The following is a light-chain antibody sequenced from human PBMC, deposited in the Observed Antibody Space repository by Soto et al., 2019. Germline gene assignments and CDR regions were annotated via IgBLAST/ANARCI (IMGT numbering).Light chain of an antibody. CDR2: EVS. CDR3: CSYTASDIWV. CDR1: SSDVGGYNY. J-gene: IGLJ3*02. Sequence: QSALTQPASVSGSPGQSITISCTGTSSDVGGYNYVSWYQHHPGKAPKVMIYEVSNRPSGISNRFSGSKAGNTASLTISGLQAEDEADYFCCSYTASDIWVFGGGTKVTVL. V-gene: IGLV2-14*01.